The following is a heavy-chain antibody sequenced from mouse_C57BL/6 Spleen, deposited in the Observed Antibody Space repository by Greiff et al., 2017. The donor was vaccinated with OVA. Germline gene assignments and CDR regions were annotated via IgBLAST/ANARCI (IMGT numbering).Heavy chain of an antibody. Sequence: EVQLVESGGGLVKPGGSLKLSCAASGFTFSSYAMSWVRQTPEKRLEWVATISDGGSYTYYPDNVKGRFTISRDNAKNNLYLQMSHLKSEDTAMYYCARDWTGEGPLDYWGQGTTLTVSS. CDR1: GFTFSSYA. V-gene: IGHV5-4*01. J-gene: IGHJ2*01. CDR3: ARDWTGEGPLDY. D-gene: IGHD4-1*01. CDR2: ISDGGSYT.